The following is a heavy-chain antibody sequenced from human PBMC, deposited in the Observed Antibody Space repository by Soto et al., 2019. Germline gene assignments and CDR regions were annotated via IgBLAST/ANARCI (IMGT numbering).Heavy chain of an antibody. CDR3: ARYAGGVALGPSFDY. CDR1: GYTFPRYG. CDR2: ISAYNGET. D-gene: IGHD1-26*01. Sequence: HVQLVPSGAAVKKPGASVKVSCKASGYTFPRYGICWGRQAPGLELERMGWISAYNGETNYAPKLQGIITITTDTSPSTAYMELRSLSSDNTAVYYCARYAGGVALGPSFDYWGQGTLVTVSS. V-gene: IGHV1-18*01. J-gene: IGHJ4*02.